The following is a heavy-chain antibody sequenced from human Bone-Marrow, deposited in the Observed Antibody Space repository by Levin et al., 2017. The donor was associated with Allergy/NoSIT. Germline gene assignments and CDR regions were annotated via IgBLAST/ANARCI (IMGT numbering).Heavy chain of an antibody. J-gene: IGHJ3*01. V-gene: IGHV3-23*01. Sequence: GESLKISCAASGFTFSSYAMSWVRQAPGKGLEWVSSISGSGGNTYYADSVKGRFTVFRDNSKSTLYLEMSSLRAEDTAVYYCAKDGRYSATYYDAFHLWGQGTMVTVSS. CDR1: GFTFSSYA. D-gene: IGHD1-26*01. CDR3: AKDGRYSATYYDAFHL. CDR2: ISGSGGNT.